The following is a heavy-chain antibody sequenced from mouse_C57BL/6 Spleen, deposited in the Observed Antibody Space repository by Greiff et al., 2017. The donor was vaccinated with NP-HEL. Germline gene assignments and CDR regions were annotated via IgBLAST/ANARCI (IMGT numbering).Heavy chain of an antibody. CDR2: INPNNGGT. V-gene: IGHV1-26*01. D-gene: IGHD2-4*01. J-gene: IGHJ3*01. CDR1: GYTFTDYY. CDR3: ARWGYDYEGWFAY. Sequence: VQLQQSGPELVKPGASVKISCKASGYTFTDYYMNWVKQSHGKSLEWIGDINPNNGGTSYNQKFKGKATLTVDKSSSTAYMELRSLTSEDSAVYYCARWGYDYEGWFAYWGQGTLVTVSA.